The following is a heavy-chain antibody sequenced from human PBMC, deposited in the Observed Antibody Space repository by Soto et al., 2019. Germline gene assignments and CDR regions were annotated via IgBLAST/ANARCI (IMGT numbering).Heavy chain of an antibody. J-gene: IGHJ4*02. CDR2: ISYDGNNT. CDR1: GFTFSTYA. V-gene: IGHV3-30-3*01. Sequence: PGGSLRLSCAVSGFTFSTYAMHWVRQAPGKGLEWVAVISYDGNNTYYADSVKGRFTISRDNMLYLQMNSLRAEDTAVYYCARDQGRSITCQLDYWGQGTMVTVYS. CDR3: ARDQGRSITCQLDY. D-gene: IGHD2-2*01.